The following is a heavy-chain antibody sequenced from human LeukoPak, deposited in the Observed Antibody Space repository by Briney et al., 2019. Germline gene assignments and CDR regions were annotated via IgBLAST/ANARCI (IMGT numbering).Heavy chain of an antibody. J-gene: IGHJ4*02. CDR3: ARSIVGATYPYYFDY. Sequence: AETLSLTCTVSGGSISSSSYYWGWIRQPPGKGLEWIVRIYYSGSTYYNPSLKSPVTISVDTSKNQFSLKLSSVTAADTAVYYCARSIVGATYPYYFDYWGQGTLVTVSS. V-gene: IGHV4-39*07. CDR1: GGSISSSSYY. CDR2: IYYSGST. D-gene: IGHD1-26*01.